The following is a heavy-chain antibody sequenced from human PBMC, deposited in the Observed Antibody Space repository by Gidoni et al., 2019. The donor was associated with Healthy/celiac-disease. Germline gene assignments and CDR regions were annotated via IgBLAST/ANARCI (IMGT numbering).Heavy chain of an antibody. J-gene: IGHJ4*02. Sequence: QVPLVESGGGVVQPGRSLRLSCAASGFTFSSSAMHWVRQAPGQGLEWVAVISYDGSNKYYADSVKGRFTISRDNSKNTLYLQMNSLRAEDTAVYYCARSGRGSSWYPHPFDYWGQGTLVTVSS. CDR3: ARSGRGSSWYPHPFDY. CDR2: ISYDGSNK. CDR1: GFTFSSSA. D-gene: IGHD6-13*01. V-gene: IGHV3-30-3*01.